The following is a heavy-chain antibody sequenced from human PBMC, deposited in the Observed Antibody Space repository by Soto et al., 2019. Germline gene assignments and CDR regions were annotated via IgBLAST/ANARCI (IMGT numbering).Heavy chain of an antibody. V-gene: IGHV1-18*01. Sequence: ASVKVSCKASGYSFTNYAINWVRQAPGQGLEWMGRIITYSGNTNHAQSLQGRVTMTTDTSTSTAYMELGNLRSDDTAVYYCARGLKSGAVAGPNDGSDIWGQGTMVTVSS. CDR3: ARGLKSGAVAGPNDGSDI. J-gene: IGHJ3*02. CDR1: GYSFTNYA. CDR2: IITYSGNT. D-gene: IGHD6-19*01.